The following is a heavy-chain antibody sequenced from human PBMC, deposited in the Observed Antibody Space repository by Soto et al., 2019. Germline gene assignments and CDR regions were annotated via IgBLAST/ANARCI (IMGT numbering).Heavy chain of an antibody. D-gene: IGHD2-21*02. CDR3: ARLRGDLEYFDY. CDR1: GYTLTELS. V-gene: IGHV1-18*01. Sequence: ASVKVSCKVSGYTLTELSMRWVRQAPGQGLEWMGWISAYNGNTNYAQKLQGRVTMTTDTSTSTAYMELRSLRSDDTAVYYCARLRGDLEYFDYWGQGTLVTVSS. CDR2: ISAYNGNT. J-gene: IGHJ4*02.